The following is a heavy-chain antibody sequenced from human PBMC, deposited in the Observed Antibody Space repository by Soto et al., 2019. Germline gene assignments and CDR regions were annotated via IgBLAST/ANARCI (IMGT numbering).Heavy chain of an antibody. D-gene: IGHD3-10*01. CDR3: ARQIFSRSGSYYNDP. CDR1: GYSCNSYW. J-gene: IGHJ5*02. V-gene: IGHV5-51*01. Sequence: PGESLKISCKGSGYSCNSYWIGWVRQTPGKGLKWMGIIYPADSDTRYSPSFQGQVTISADKSLSTAYLQWSSLKVSDTAMYYCARQIFSRSGSYYNDPRGQGTLVTVSS. CDR2: IYPADSDT.